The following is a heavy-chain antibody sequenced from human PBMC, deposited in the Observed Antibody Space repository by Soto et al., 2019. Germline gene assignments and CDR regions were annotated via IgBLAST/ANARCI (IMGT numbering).Heavy chain of an antibody. V-gene: IGHV3-23*01. CDR2: MSSSGGTT. CDR3: MKDLSLDVDDYG. J-gene: IGHJ4*02. CDR1: GFTFSSYS. D-gene: IGHD4-17*01. Sequence: EVQVLESGGGLVQPGGSLRLSCAASGFTFSSYSMIWVRQAPGKGLEWVTGMSSSGGTTDYADSVKGRFTISRDNARNTVYLQMNNLRAEDTSVYHCMKDLSLDVDDYGWGQGTLVTASS.